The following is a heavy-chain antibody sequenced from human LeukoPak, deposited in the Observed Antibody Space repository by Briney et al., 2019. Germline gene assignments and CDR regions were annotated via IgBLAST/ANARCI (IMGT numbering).Heavy chain of an antibody. CDR3: ARRGILTGYYKGGDY. D-gene: IGHD3-9*01. Sequence: GGSLRLSCAASGFTFSSYRMSWVRQAPGKGLEWVANIKQDGSEKYYVDSVKGRFTISRDNAKNSLYLQMNSLRAEDTAVYYCARRGILTGYYKGGDYWGQGTLVTVSS. CDR1: GFTFSSYR. V-gene: IGHV3-7*01. CDR2: IKQDGSEK. J-gene: IGHJ4*02.